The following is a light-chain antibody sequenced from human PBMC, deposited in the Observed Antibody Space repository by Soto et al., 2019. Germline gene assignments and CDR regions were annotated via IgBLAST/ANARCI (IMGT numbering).Light chain of an antibody. J-gene: IGLJ2*01. CDR1: SSNIGSNT. CDR2: SNN. CDR3: AAWDDSLNGVV. V-gene: IGLV1-44*01. Sequence: QPVLTQPPSSYGNPGQRVTISCSGSSSNIGSNTVNWYQQLPGTAPKLLIYSNNQRPSGVPDRFSGSKSGTSASLAISGLQSEDEADYYCAAWDDSLNGVVFGGGTKLTV.